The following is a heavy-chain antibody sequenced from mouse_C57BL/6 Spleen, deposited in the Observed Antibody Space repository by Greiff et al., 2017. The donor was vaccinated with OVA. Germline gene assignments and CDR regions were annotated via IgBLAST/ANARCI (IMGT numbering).Heavy chain of an antibody. CDR1: GFTFSSYA. V-gene: IGHV5-9-1*02. Sequence: EVHLVESGEGLVKPGGSLKLSCAASGFTFSSYAMSWVRQTPEKRLEWVAYISSGGDYIYYADTVKGRFTISRDNARNTLYLQMSSLKSEDTAMYYCTRPHYYGSSHWYFDVWGTGTTVTVSS. CDR3: TRPHYYGSSHWYFDV. D-gene: IGHD1-1*01. CDR2: ISSGGDYI. J-gene: IGHJ1*03.